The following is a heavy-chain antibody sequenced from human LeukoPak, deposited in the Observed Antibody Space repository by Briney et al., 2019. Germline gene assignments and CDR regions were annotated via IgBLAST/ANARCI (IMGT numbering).Heavy chain of an antibody. CDR1: GYKFIGYA. V-gene: IGHV1-18*01. CDR3: ARVDLYYDSSGYSRAANDY. D-gene: IGHD3-22*01. Sequence: GASVKVSCKASGYKFIGYAISWVRQAPGQGLEWMGWVSAYNGATIYAQNFQDRVTMTTDTPTTTAYMELRSLGFDDTAVYFCARVDLYYDSSGYSRAANDYWGQGTLVTVSA. CDR2: VSAYNGAT. J-gene: IGHJ4*02.